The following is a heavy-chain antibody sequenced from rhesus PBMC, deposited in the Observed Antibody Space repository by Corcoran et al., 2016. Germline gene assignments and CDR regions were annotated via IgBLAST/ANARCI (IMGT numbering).Heavy chain of an antibody. Sequence: QVQLQESGPGLVKPSETLSLTCAVSGGSISISNWWSWIRQPPGKGLEWIGYIIGSSCSTYYNPSLKSRVTISTDTSKNQFSLKLSSVTAADTAVYYCARREYSSWSGYYGLDSWGQGVVVTVSS. V-gene: IGHV4-65*01. CDR3: ARREYSSWSGYYGLDS. CDR2: IIGSSCST. D-gene: IGHD6-13*01. CDR1: GGSISISNW. J-gene: IGHJ6*01.